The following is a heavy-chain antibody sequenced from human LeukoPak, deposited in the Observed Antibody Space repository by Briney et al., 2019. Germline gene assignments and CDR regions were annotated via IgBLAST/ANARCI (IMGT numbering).Heavy chain of an antibody. CDR2: ISYDGSNK. CDR3: ARYRDCSGGSCYMGYYYGMDV. Sequence: PGGSLRLSCAASGFTFSSYAMHWVRQAPGKGLEWVAVISYDGSNKYYADSVKGRFTISRDNSKNTLYLQMNSLRAEDTAVYYCARYRDCSGGSCYMGYYYGMDVWGQGTTVTVSS. J-gene: IGHJ6*02. D-gene: IGHD2-15*01. V-gene: IGHV3-30*04. CDR1: GFTFSSYA.